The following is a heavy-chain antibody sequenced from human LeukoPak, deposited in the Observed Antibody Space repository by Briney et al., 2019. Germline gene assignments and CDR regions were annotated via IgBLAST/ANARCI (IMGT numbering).Heavy chain of an antibody. D-gene: IGHD2-15*01. J-gene: IGHJ1*01. CDR3: ATLQPAAAHFEH. CDR2: VSALNGNT. V-gene: IGHV1-18*01. Sequence: ASVKVSCTASGDTFSNYGVSWVRQAPGQGLEWMGWVSALNGNTNVAQKVQGRLTLTGDTSTGTAHMELRSLTSDDTAVYYCATLQPAAAHFEHWGQGTLVTVST. CDR1: GDTFSNYG.